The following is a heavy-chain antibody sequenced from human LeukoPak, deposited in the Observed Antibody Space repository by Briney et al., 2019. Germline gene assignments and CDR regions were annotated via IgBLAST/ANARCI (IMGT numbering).Heavy chain of an antibody. J-gene: IGHJ5*02. CDR1: GYTFTSYG. V-gene: IGHV1-18*01. CDR3: ARDRDYSNPTNWFDP. D-gene: IGHD4-11*01. CDR2: ISAYNGNT. Sequence: ASVKVSCKASGYTFTSYGISWVRQAPGQGLEWMGWISAYNGNTNYAQKLQGRVTMTTDISTSTAYMELRSLRSDDTAVYYCARDRDYSNPTNWFDPWGQGTLVTVSS.